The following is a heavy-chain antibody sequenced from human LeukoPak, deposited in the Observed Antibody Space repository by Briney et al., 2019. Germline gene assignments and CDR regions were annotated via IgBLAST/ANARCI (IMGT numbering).Heavy chain of an antibody. J-gene: IGHJ5*02. Sequence: PSETLSLTCTVSGYSISSGYYWSWIRQPPGKGLEWIGYIYYSGSTNYNPSLKSRVTISVDTSKNQFSLKLSSVTAADTAVYYCARDDDILTGYSTWGQGTLVTVSS. D-gene: IGHD3-9*01. CDR3: ARDDDILTGYST. V-gene: IGHV4-61*01. CDR2: IYYSGST. CDR1: GYSISSGYY.